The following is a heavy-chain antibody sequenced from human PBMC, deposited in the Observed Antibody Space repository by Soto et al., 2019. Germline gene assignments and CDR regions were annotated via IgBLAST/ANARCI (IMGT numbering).Heavy chain of an antibody. D-gene: IGHD6-19*01. CDR3: ARDSLYRSGWEGGYDY. V-gene: IGHV4-59*01. CDR2: IYYSGST. CDR1: GGSISSYY. Sequence: SSETLSLTCTVSGGSISSYYWSWIRQPPGKGLEWIGYIYYSGSTNYNPSLKSRVTISVDTSKNQFSLKLSSVTAADTAVYYCARDSLYRSGWEGGYDYCGQGTLVTVSS. J-gene: IGHJ4*02.